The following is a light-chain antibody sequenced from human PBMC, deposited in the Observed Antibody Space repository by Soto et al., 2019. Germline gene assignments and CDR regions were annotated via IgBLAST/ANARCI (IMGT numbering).Light chain of an antibody. V-gene: IGLV2-23*02. CDR3: CSYGGSSTFPYV. CDR1: SSDVGTYNL. J-gene: IGLJ1*01. Sequence: QSVLTQPASVSGSPGQSITISCTGTSSDVGTYNLVSWYQQHPGKAPKLIIYEVTERPSGVSNRFSGSKFGNTASLTISGLLPEDEADYYCCSYGGSSTFPYVFGTGTKGTVL. CDR2: EVT.